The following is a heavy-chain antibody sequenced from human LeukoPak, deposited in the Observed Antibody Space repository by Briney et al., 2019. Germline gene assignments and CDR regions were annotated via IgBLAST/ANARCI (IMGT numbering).Heavy chain of an antibody. CDR3: ARVRGGWYSVYRRDDYFYYYMDV. Sequence: NPSETLSLTCAVYGGSFSDYYWSWLRQPPGKGLEWIGEINHSETTNYNPSLKSRVTISVDTSKNQFSLKVESVTAADTAVYYCARVRGGWYSVYRRDDYFYYYMDVWGKGTTVTVSS. V-gene: IGHV4-34*01. D-gene: IGHD6-19*01. J-gene: IGHJ6*03. CDR2: INHSETT. CDR1: GGSFSDYY.